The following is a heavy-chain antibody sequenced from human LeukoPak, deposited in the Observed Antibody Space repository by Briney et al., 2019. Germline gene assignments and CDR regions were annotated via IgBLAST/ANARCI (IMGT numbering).Heavy chain of an antibody. J-gene: IGHJ5*02. CDR2: INPNSGGT. V-gene: IGHV1-2*04. Sequence: ASVKVSCKASGYTFTGYYMHWVRQAPGQGLEWMGWINPNSGGTNYAQKFQGWVTMTRDTSISTAYMELSRLRSDDTAVYYCARGHDYGDYPVLFWFDPWGQGTLVTVSS. D-gene: IGHD4-17*01. CDR1: GYTFTGYY. CDR3: ARGHDYGDYPVLFWFDP.